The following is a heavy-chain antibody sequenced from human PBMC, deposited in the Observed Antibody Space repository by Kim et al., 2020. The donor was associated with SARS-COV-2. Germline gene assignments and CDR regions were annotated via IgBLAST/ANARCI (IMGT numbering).Heavy chain of an antibody. CDR3: ASLGILWWTPYFDY. V-gene: IGHV4-39*07. Sequence: NPSLKSRVTISVDTSKNQFSLKLSSVTAADTAVYYCASLGILWWTPYFDYWGQGTLVTVSS. D-gene: IGHD2-21*01. J-gene: IGHJ4*02.